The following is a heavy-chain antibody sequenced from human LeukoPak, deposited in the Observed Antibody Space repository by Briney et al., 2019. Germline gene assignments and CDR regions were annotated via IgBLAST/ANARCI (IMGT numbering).Heavy chain of an antibody. CDR1: GGSISSYY. CDR2: IHYSGTT. J-gene: IGHJ6*03. V-gene: IGHV4-59*01. D-gene: IGHD3-3*02. Sequence: PSETLSLTCTVSGGSISSYYWSWIRQPPGKGLEWIGSIHYSGTTYYNPSLKSRVTISLDTSKNQFSLKLSSVTAADTAVYYCARGISRRVAYYYYYMDVWGKGTTVTVSS. CDR3: ARGISRRVAYYYYYMDV.